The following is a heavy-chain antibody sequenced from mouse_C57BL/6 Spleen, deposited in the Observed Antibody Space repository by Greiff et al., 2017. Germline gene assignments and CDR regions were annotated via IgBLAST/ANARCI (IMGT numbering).Heavy chain of an antibody. V-gene: IGHV1-50*01. J-gene: IGHJ2*01. CDR2: IDPSDSYT. Sequence: VQLQQPGAELVKPGASVKLSCKASGYTFTSYWMQWVKQRPGQGLEWIGEIDPSDSYTNYNQKFKGKATLTVDTSSSTAYMQLSSLTSEDSAVYYCARRWGPFDYWGQGTTLTVSS. D-gene: IGHD1-1*02. CDR1: GYTFTSYW. CDR3: ARRWGPFDY.